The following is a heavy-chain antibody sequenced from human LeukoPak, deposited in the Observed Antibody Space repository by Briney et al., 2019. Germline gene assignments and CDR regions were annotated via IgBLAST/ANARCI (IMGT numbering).Heavy chain of an antibody. V-gene: IGHV1-2*02. CDR1: GYTFTGYY. CDR3: ARDNTIFGVVIGNNWFDP. Sequence: ASVKVSCKASGYTFTGYYMHWVRQAPGQGLEWMGWINPNSGGTNYAQKFQGRVTMTRDTSISTAYMELSRLRSDDTAVYYCARDNTIFGVVIGNNWFDPWGQGTLVTASS. CDR2: INPNSGGT. D-gene: IGHD3-3*01. J-gene: IGHJ5*02.